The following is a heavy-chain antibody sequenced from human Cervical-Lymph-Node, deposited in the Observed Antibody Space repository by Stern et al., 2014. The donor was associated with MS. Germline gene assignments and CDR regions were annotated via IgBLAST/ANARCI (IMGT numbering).Heavy chain of an antibody. D-gene: IGHD2-15*01. CDR2: IYSSGST. V-gene: IGHV4-4*07. Sequence: VQLVESGPGLVKPSETLSVTCTVSGGSISSFFWSWIRQPAGKALEYIGRIYSSGSTDYNPSLKIRVTMSVDTSKTQFSLILSSVTAADTAVYYCARESRDSRGVFDYWGQGTLVTVSS. CDR3: ARESRDSRGVFDY. CDR1: GGSISSFF. J-gene: IGHJ4*02.